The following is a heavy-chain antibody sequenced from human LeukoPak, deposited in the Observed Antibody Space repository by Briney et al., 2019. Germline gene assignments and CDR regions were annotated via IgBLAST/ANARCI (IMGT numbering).Heavy chain of an antibody. V-gene: IGHV3-30*04. CDR2: ISKDENNQ. D-gene: IGHD2-15*01. Sequence: PGRPLRLSCAASGFSFNSYPMHWVRQAPGKGLEWGADISKDENNQLYGVSVKGRFTISRDNSNSTLSLQMNGLRVEDTAVYYCAIPVDAKCLCRSNYYWVRGTLVTVS. CDR3: AIPVDAKCLCRSNYY. CDR1: GFSFNSYP. J-gene: IGHJ4*02.